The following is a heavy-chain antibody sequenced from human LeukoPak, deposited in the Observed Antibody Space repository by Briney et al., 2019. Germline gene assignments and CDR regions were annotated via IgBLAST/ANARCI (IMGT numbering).Heavy chain of an antibody. CDR1: GGSISSSSYY. CDR2: IYYSGST. Sequence: SETLSLTCTVSGGSISSSSYYWVWIRQPPGKGLEGIVSIYYSGSTYYNPSLKSRVTMSVDTAKNQYSRKHSAVTGADTAVYYCPRDSPPPLYGSGIGFDPGGRGPLVTVSS. J-gene: IGHJ5*02. D-gene: IGHD3-10*01. V-gene: IGHV4-39*07. CDR3: PRDSPPPLYGSGIGFDP.